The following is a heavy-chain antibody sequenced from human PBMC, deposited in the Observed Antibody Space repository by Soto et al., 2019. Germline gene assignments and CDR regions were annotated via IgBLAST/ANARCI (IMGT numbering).Heavy chain of an antibody. CDR2: ISYDGSNK. CDR3: AKDVLWFGDAHYYYYGMDV. D-gene: IGHD3-10*01. J-gene: IGHJ6*02. V-gene: IGHV3-30*18. Sequence: GGSLRLSCAASGFNFSSYGMHWVRQAPGKGLEWVAVISYDGSNKYYADSVKGRFTISRDNSKNTLYLQMNSLRAEDTAVYYCAKDVLWFGDAHYYYYGMDVWGQGTTVTVSS. CDR1: GFNFSSYG.